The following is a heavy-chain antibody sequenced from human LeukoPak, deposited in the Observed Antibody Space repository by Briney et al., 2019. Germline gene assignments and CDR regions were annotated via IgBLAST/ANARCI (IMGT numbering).Heavy chain of an antibody. CDR1: GFTFSSYG. V-gene: IGHV3-33*01. D-gene: IGHD3-3*01. CDR2: IWYDGSNK. CDR3: ARGDDFWSGYRPLYYYYGMDV. J-gene: IGHJ6*02. Sequence: PGGSLRLSCAASGFTFSSYGMHWVRQAPGKGLEWVAVIWYDGSNKYCADSVKGRFTISRDNSKNTLYLQMNSLRAEDTAVYYCARGDDFWSGYRPLYYYYGMDVWGQGTTVTVSS.